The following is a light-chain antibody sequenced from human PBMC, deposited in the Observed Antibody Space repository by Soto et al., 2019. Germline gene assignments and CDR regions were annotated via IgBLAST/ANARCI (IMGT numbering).Light chain of an antibody. CDR1: ETIGRAY. CDR2: ATS. Sequence: IVLTQSPGTLSLSPGERATVSCRACETIGRAYFAWYQHRPGRTPRLVLSATSNRAAGIPDRFGGSGSGADFTLTISGVEPEDFAVYYCHQYATSPFTFGQGTKLEI. V-gene: IGKV3-20*01. J-gene: IGKJ2*01. CDR3: HQYATSPFT.